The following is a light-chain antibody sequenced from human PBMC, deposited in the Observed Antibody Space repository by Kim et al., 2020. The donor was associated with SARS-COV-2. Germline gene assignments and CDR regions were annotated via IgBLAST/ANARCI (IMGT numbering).Light chain of an antibody. CDR1: VLAKKY. J-gene: IGLJ2*01. Sequence: SYELTQPSSVSVSPGQTASITCSGDVLAKKYARWFQQKPGQAPVLVIYKDTERPSGIPERFSGSSSGTTVTLTISGAQVGDEGDYYCYSYSAAGEPLLGGGTQLTVL. V-gene: IGLV3-27*01. CDR3: YSYSAAGEPL. CDR2: KDT.